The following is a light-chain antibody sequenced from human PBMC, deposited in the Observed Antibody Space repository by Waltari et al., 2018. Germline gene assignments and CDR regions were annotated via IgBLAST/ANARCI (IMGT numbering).Light chain of an antibody. CDR1: QSVSTN. CDR3: QQYNDWPRT. CDR2: GAS. V-gene: IGKV3-15*01. J-gene: IGKJ1*01. Sequence: EIVMTQSPAILSASPGERATLSCRASQSVSTNLAWYQQKPGQAPRLRTYGASTRATGIPDRFSGSGSGTEFTLTISSLQSEDFVVYSCQQYNDWPRTFGQGTKVEIK.